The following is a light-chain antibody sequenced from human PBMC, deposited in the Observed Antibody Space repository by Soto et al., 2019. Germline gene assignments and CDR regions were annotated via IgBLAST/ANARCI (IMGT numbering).Light chain of an antibody. V-gene: IGKV1-27*01. CDR2: AAS. J-gene: IGKJ5*01. CDR1: QGISNY. CDR3: QKYNSAPL. Sequence: DIRMTQSPSSLSASVGDRVTITCRASQGISNYLAWYQQKPGKVPKLLIYAASTFQSGVPSRFSGSGSGTDFTLTISSLQPEDVATYYCQKYNSAPLFGQGTRLEIK.